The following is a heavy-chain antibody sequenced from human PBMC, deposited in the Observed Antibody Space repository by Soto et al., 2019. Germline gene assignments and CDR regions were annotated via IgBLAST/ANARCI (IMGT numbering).Heavy chain of an antibody. J-gene: IGHJ4*02. CDR3: ARVGGGSGNFDY. V-gene: IGHV3-74*01. D-gene: IGHD3-10*01. Sequence: EVQLVESGGGLVQPGGSLRLSCGASGFTFSNYWMHWVRQAPGEGLVWVSRINGDGSFTRFADSVKCRFTISRDNDKNTLYLQMNSLRVDDTAVYYCARVGGGSGNFDYWGQGTLVTVS. CDR2: INGDGSFT. CDR1: GFTFSNYW.